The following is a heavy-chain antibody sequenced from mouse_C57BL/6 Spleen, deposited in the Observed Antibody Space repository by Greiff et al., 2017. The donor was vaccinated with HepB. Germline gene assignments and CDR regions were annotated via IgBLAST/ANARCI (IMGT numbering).Heavy chain of an antibody. V-gene: IGHV1-52*01. CDR3: ARLYYGNYEDY. J-gene: IGHJ2*01. D-gene: IGHD2-1*01. CDR1: GYTFTSYW. Sequence: QVQLQQSGAELVRPGSSVKLSCKASGYTFTSYWMHWVKQRPIQGLEWIGNIDPSDSETNYKQKFKDKATLTVDKSSSTAYMQLSSLTSEDSAVYYCARLYYGNYEDYWGQGTTLTVSS. CDR2: IDPSDSET.